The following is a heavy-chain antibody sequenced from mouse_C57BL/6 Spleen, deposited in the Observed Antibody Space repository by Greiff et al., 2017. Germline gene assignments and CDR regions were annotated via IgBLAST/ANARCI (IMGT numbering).Heavy chain of an antibody. D-gene: IGHD1-1*01. V-gene: IGHV1-52*01. CDR3: ASLDYYGSSSFAY. Sequence: QVQLQQPGAELVRPGSSVKLSCKASGYTFTSYWMHWVKQRPIQGLEWIGNIDPSDSETHYNQKFKDKATLTVDKSSSTAYMQLSSLTSEDSAVYYGASLDYYGSSSFAYWGQGTLVTVSA. J-gene: IGHJ3*01. CDR1: GYTFTSYW. CDR2: IDPSDSET.